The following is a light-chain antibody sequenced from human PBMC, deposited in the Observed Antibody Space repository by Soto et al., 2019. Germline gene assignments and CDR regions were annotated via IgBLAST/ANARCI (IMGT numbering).Light chain of an antibody. CDR3: AAWDDSLNGFV. V-gene: IGLV1-44*01. CDR2: RNN. Sequence: QAVVTQPPSASGTPGQRVTISCSGSRSNIGSNTVSWYQQLPGTAPKLLMYRNNQWTSGVPDRFSGSTSGSSASLAISGLQSEDEADYYCAAWDDSLNGFVFGTGTKRTVL. CDR1: RSNIGSNT. J-gene: IGLJ1*01.